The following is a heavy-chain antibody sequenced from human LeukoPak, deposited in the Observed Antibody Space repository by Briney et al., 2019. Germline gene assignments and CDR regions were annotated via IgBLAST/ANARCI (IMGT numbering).Heavy chain of an antibody. V-gene: IGHV3-30*02. D-gene: IGHD5-12*01. Sequence: PGGSLRLSCAASGFTFSSYGMHWVRQAPGKGLEWVAFIRYDGSNKYYADFVKGRFTISRDNSKNTLYLQMKSLRAEDTAVYYCAKGGGYEAQYYYYYLDVWGKGTTVTISS. CDR1: GFTFSSYG. J-gene: IGHJ6*03. CDR2: IRYDGSNK. CDR3: AKGGGYEAQYYYYYLDV.